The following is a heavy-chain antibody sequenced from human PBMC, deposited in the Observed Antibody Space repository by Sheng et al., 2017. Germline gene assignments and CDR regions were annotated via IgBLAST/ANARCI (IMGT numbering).Heavy chain of an antibody. D-gene: IGHD3-22*01. V-gene: IGHV4-39*07. CDR1: GGSLSSSNYF. CDR3: AREDSSGSYDAFDI. CDR2: IYYSGTT. J-gene: IGHJ3*02. Sequence: QLQLQESGPGLVKPSETLSLTCIVSGGSLSSSNYFWGWIRQPPGKGLEWIGSIYYSGTTSYNPSLKSRVTISVDTSKNQFSLRLNSVTAADTAVYYCAREDSSGSYDAFDIWGQGTMVTVSS.